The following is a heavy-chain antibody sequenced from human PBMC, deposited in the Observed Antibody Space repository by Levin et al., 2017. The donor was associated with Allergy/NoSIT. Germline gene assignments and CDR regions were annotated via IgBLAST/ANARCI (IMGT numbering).Heavy chain of an antibody. V-gene: IGHV3-48*02. D-gene: IGHD2-21*01. J-gene: IGHJ4*02. CDR1: GFTFSGYS. CDR2: ISGSFSPI. CDR3: VRDTIYSFDY. Sequence: GGSLRLSCAASGFTFSGYSLNWVRHAPGKGLEWVSYISGSFSPISYADSVKGRFTISRDNAKNSLYLQMNSLRDEDTAVYYCVRDTIYSFDYWGQGTLVTVSS.